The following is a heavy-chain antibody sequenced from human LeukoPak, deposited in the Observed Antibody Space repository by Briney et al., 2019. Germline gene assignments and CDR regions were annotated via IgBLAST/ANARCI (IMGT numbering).Heavy chain of an antibody. CDR2: ISGSGGST. D-gene: IGHD1-26*01. CDR1: GFSFSSYA. V-gene: IGHV3-23*01. J-gene: IGHJ4*02. CDR3: AKDQLVQTVGATTFDY. Sequence: GGSLRLSCAASGFSFSSYAMSWVRQAPGKGLEWVSAISGSGGSTYYADSVKGRFTISRDNSKNTLYLQMNSLRAEDTAVYYCAKDQLVQTVGATTFDYWGQGTLVTVSS.